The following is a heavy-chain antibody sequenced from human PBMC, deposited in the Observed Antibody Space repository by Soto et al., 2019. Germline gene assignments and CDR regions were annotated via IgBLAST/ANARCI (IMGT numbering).Heavy chain of an antibody. CDR2: IIPIFGTA. D-gene: IGHD2-2*01. CDR1: GGTFSSYA. J-gene: IGHJ6*02. V-gene: IGHV1-69*06. CDR3: ARAVVPAAIAYYYYGMDV. Sequence: QVQLVQSGAEVKKPGSSVKVSCKASGGTFSSYAISWVRQAPGHGLEWMGGIIPIFGTANYAQKFQGRVTITADKSTRTAYMELSSLRSEDTAVYYCARAVVPAAIAYYYYGMDVWGQGTTVTVSS.